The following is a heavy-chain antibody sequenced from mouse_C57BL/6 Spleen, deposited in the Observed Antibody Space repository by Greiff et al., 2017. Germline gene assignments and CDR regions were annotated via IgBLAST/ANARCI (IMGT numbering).Heavy chain of an antibody. CDR2: IWTGGGT. J-gene: IGHJ2*01. D-gene: IGHD2-1*01. Sequence: VQLVESGPGLVAPSQSLSITCTVSGFSLTSYAISWVRQPPGKGLEWLGVIWTGGGTNYNSALKSRLSISKDNSKSQVFLKMNSLQTDDTARYYCARNMGHGNLYYFDYWGQGTTLTVSS. V-gene: IGHV2-9-1*01. CDR3: ARNMGHGNLYYFDY. CDR1: GFSLTSYA.